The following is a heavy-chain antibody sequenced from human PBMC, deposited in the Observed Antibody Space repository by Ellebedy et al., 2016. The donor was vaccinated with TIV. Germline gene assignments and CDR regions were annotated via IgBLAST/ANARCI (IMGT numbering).Heavy chain of an antibody. Sequence: GGSLRLSCAASGFTFRSYAMSWVRQAPGKGLEWVSVISGSGGSSFYADSVKGRFTISRDNSKNTLYLQLNSLRAEDTAVYYCARESRSLAAAGLTLDYWGQGTLVTVSS. CDR3: ARESRSLAAAGLTLDY. J-gene: IGHJ4*02. CDR2: ISGSGGSS. V-gene: IGHV3-23*01. D-gene: IGHD6-13*01. CDR1: GFTFRSYA.